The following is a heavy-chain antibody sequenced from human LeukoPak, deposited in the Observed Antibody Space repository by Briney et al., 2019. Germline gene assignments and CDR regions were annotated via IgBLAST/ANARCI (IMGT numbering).Heavy chain of an antibody. J-gene: IGHJ6*02. Sequence: GGSLRLSCAASGFTFSSYGMHWVRQAPGKGLEWVAVISYDGSNKYYADSVKGQFTISRDNSKNTLYLQMNSLRAEDTAVYYCAKSFYGEGTYGMDVWGQGTTVTVSS. CDR2: ISYDGSNK. CDR1: GFTFSSYG. CDR3: AKSFYGEGTYGMDV. D-gene: IGHD4-17*01. V-gene: IGHV3-30*18.